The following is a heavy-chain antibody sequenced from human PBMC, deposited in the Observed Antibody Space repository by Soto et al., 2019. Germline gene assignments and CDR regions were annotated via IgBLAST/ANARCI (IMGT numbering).Heavy chain of an antibody. D-gene: IGHD4-4*01. J-gene: IGHJ4*01. V-gene: IGHV4-59*01. Sequence: SETLSLTCTVSGGSISSYYWSWIRQPPGKGLEWIGYIYYSGSTNYNPSLKSRVTISVDTSKNQFSLKLSSVTAADTAVYYCAIVGSVTNYSGQGTLVTVSS. CDR2: IYYSGST. CDR1: GGSISSYY. CDR3: AIVGSVTNY.